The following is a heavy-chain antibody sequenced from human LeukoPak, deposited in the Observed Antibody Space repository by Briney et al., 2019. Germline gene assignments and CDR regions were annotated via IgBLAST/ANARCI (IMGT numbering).Heavy chain of an antibody. Sequence: SETLSLTCTVSGGSISSGTSYYWGWIRQPPGKGLEWIGSIYYSGSTYYNPSLKSRVTISVDTSKNQFSLKLSSVTAADTAVYYCARQGVRIAARRDYWGQGTLVTVSS. J-gene: IGHJ4*02. V-gene: IGHV4-39*01. CDR1: GGSISSGTSYY. CDR3: ARQGVRIAARRDY. D-gene: IGHD6-6*01. CDR2: IYYSGST.